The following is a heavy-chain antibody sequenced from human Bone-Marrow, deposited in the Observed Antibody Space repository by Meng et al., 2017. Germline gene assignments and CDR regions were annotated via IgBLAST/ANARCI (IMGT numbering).Heavy chain of an antibody. V-gene: IGHV3-53*01. Sequence: AQLVGYGGGWIEPGGALGFSCAASGFSVSSSYMSWVRQAPGKGPEWVSVIYSGGTTYYADSVKGRFTISRDNSRNTLYLQVNSLRAEDTAVYYCARVLRGWGYFDYWGQGTLVTVSS. CDR1: GFSVSSSY. D-gene: IGHD3-10*01. J-gene: IGHJ4*02. CDR3: ARVLRGWGYFDY. CDR2: IYSGGTT.